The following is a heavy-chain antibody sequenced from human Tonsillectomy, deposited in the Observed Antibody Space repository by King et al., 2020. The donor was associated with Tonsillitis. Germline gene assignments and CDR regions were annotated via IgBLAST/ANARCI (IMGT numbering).Heavy chain of an antibody. CDR3: ARRDGALDYYYYGLDV. V-gene: IGHV3-30-3*01. CDR1: GFTFCTYA. J-gene: IGHJ6*02. CDR2: ISYDGSNK. Sequence: QLVQSGGGVVQPGRSLRLSCAASGFTFCTYAMHWGRQAPGKGLEWVADISYDGSNKYYADSLKGRFTISRENSKNTLYLQMNSLRREETAVYYCARRDGALDYYYYGLDVWGQGTTVIVSS. D-gene: IGHD4-17*01.